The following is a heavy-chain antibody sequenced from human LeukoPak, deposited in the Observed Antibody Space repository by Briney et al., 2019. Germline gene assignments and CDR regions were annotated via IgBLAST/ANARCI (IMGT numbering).Heavy chain of an antibody. V-gene: IGHV3-74*01. CDR3: ARVQALRWPLEG. CDR2: INSDGSST. Sequence: GGSLRLSCAASGFTFSSYWMHWVREAPGKGLVWVSRINSDGSSTSYADSVKGRFTISRDNAKNTLYLQMNSLRAEDTAVYYCARVQALRWPLEGWGQGTLVTVSS. J-gene: IGHJ4*02. D-gene: IGHD4-23*01. CDR1: GFTFSSYW.